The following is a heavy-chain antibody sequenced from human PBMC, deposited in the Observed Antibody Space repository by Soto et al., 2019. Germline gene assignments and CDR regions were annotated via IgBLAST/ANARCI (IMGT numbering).Heavy chain of an antibody. CDR2: ITSSVSTI. Sequence: EEILVESGGKLVQPGESLRLSCAASGFTFGNFGMNWVRQVPGGGLEWLSYITSSVSTIYYADSVKGRFTISRDNAKRSLYLQMDSLRVEDTGIYYCAREGAYLQADDAFDLWGQGTMVVVSS. J-gene: IGHJ3*01. CDR3: AREGAYLQADDAFDL. V-gene: IGHV3-48*01. CDR1: GFTFGNFG.